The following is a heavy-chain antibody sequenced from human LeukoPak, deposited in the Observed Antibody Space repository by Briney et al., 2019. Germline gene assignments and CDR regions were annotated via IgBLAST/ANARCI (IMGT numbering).Heavy chain of an antibody. CDR1: GFTFSNYE. J-gene: IGHJ4*02. D-gene: IGHD1-26*01. V-gene: IGHV3-48*03. Sequence: PGGSLRLPRAPSGFTFSNYEVNWVSQAPGKGLEWVAYISNSGTTIYYADSVKGRFTISRDNAKNSLYLQMNSLRAEDTAVYYCARDLGGGASYLDYWGQGTLVTVSS. CDR2: ISNSGTTI. CDR3: ARDLGGGASYLDY.